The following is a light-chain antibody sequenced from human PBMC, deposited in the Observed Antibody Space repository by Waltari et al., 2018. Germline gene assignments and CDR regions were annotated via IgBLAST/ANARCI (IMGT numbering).Light chain of an antibody. J-gene: IGKJ5*01. V-gene: IGKV3-11*01. Sequence: EIVLTQSPATLSLSPGERATLPCRASQSVRTYLAWYQQKPGQAPRPLIFDASSRATGIPARFSGSGSGTDFTLTIASLEPEDFAVYYCLQRSNWPPAFGQGTRLEIK. CDR3: LQRSNWPPA. CDR2: DAS. CDR1: QSVRTY.